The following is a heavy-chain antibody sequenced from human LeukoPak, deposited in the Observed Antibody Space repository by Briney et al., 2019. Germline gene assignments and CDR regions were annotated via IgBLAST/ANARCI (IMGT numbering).Heavy chain of an antibody. D-gene: IGHD2-2*01. CDR2: ICYSGST. Sequence: SETMSLTCTVSGGSISSSSYYWGWIRQPPGKGLEWIGNICYSGSTYSNPSLKSRVTIFVDTSKNQFSLRLSSVTAADTAVYYCARRGRSCSTSSCYSFDYWGQGTLVTVSS. V-gene: IGHV4-39*01. CDR3: ARRGRSCSTSSCYSFDY. CDR1: GGSISSSSYY. J-gene: IGHJ4*02.